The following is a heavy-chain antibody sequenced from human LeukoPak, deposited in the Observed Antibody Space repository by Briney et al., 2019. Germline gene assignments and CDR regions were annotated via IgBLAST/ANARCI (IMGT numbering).Heavy chain of an antibody. Sequence: GGSLRLSCAASGFTVSSSYMSWVRQAPGKGLEWVSSISSSSSYIYYADSVKGRFTISRDNAKNSLYLQMNSLRAEDTAVYYCASISGFFYGMDVWGQGTTVTVSS. D-gene: IGHD2-21*01. CDR1: GFTVSSSY. CDR3: ASISGFFYGMDV. J-gene: IGHJ6*02. CDR2: ISSSSSYI. V-gene: IGHV3-21*01.